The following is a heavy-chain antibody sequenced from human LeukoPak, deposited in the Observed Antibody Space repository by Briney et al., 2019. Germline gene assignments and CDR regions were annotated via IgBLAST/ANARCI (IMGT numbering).Heavy chain of an antibody. J-gene: IGHJ4*02. CDR3: ARDTNRYCGGDCYSHDY. D-gene: IGHD2-21*02. Sequence: ASVKVSCKASGYTFTGYYMRWVRQAPGQGLEWMGWINPNSGGTNYAQKFQGRVTMTRDTSISTAYMELSRLRSDDTAVYYCARDTNRYCGGDCYSHDYWGQGTLVTVSS. CDR2: INPNSGGT. V-gene: IGHV1-2*02. CDR1: GYTFTGYY.